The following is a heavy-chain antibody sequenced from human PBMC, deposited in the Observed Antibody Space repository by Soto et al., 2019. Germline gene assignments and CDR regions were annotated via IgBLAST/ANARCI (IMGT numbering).Heavy chain of an antibody. CDR3: ASDTKRDYDSTNGFAYGMDV. CDR1: GGTFSIYA. J-gene: IGHJ6*02. D-gene: IGHD3-3*01. CDR2: IIPIFGTA. V-gene: IGHV1-69*13. Sequence: SVKVSCKASGGTFSIYAISWVLQSPVQGLEWMGGIIPIFGTANYAQKFQGRVTITADESTSTAYMELSSLRSEDTAVYYCASDTKRDYDSTNGFAYGMDVWGQGTTVTVSS.